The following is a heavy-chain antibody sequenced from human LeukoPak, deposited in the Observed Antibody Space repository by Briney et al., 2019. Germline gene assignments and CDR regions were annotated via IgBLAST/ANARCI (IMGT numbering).Heavy chain of an antibody. CDR3: ARGGSDTAMAHDY. CDR1: GFTVSSKY. V-gene: IGHV3-53*01. Sequence: GGSLRLSCAASGFTVSSKYMSWVRQAPGKGLEWVSTLYSNGNTYYADSVKGRFTISRDDAKNTLYLQLNSLRAEDTAVYFCARGGSDTAMAHDYWGQGTLVTVSS. CDR2: LYSNGNT. J-gene: IGHJ4*02. D-gene: IGHD5-18*01.